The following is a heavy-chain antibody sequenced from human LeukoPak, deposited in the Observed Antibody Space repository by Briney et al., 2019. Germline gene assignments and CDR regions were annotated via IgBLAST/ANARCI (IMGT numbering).Heavy chain of an antibody. Sequence: PSETLSLTCTVSGGSISTYYWSWIRQPPGKGLENIGYIYYTGSTNYNPSLKSRVTISVDTPKNQFSLKLSSVTAADTAVYYCARAVGGDGSGSLWGPGTLVTVSS. CDR2: IYYTGST. CDR3: ARAVGGDGSGSL. D-gene: IGHD3-10*01. CDR1: GGSISTYY. V-gene: IGHV4-59*01. J-gene: IGHJ4*02.